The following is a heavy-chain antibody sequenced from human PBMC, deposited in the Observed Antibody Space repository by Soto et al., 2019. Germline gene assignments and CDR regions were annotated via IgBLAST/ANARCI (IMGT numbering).Heavy chain of an antibody. CDR3: ARSRQNYYDSSGADY. D-gene: IGHD3-22*01. Sequence: GSLRLSCAASGFTFSSYAMSWVRQAPGKGLEWVSAISGSGGSTYYADSVKGRFTISRDNSKNTLSLQMNSLRAEDTAIYYCARSRQNYYDSSGADYWGQGTLVTISS. CDR2: ISGSGGST. J-gene: IGHJ4*02. CDR1: GFTFSSYA. V-gene: IGHV3-23*01.